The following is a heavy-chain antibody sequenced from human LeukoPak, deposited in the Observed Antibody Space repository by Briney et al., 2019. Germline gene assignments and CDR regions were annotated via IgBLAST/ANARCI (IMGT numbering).Heavy chain of an antibody. J-gene: IGHJ5*02. CDR2: IDPKNGNR. D-gene: IGHD2-15*01. CDR3: ARSHTRKGFCGGGRCYPAVWWFDP. Sequence: ASVKVSCKASGSTFINNDINWVRQAPGQGLEWMAWIDPKNGNRGYAQNFQGRVTMTTDTSISTAYMELSSLRSEDTAVYYCARSHTRKGFCGGGRCYPAVWWFDPWGQGTLVTVSS. V-gene: IGHV1-8*01. CDR1: GSTFINND.